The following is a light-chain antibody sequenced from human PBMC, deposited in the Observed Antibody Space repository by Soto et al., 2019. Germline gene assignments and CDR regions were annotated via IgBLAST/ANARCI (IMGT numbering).Light chain of an antibody. J-gene: IGKJ2*01. Sequence: DIVMPPSPLSLPVTPGEPASISCRSSQSLLHSNGYNYLDWYLQKPVQSPQLLISLGSNRASGVVDRFTGGGSGTDFTLKISRVAAEDVGVYYCMHALETPHTFGEGTKLEIK. CDR3: MHALETPHT. V-gene: IGKV2-28*01. CDR1: QSLLHSNGYNY. CDR2: LGS.